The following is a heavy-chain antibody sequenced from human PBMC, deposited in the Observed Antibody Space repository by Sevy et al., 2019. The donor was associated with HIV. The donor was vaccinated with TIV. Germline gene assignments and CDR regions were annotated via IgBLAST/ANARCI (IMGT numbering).Heavy chain of an antibody. CDR3: AREGCTRPHDY. CDR2: LSFGCGKI. Sequence: GGSLRLSCAASGFAFYDYSMSWIRQAPGKGLEWVATLSFGCGKINYADSVKGRFTISRDNSKNSFYLQMDNLRVEDTALYYCAREGCTRPHDYWGQGTRVSVSS. V-gene: IGHV3-23*01. D-gene: IGHD2-8*01. CDR1: GFAFYDYS. J-gene: IGHJ4*02.